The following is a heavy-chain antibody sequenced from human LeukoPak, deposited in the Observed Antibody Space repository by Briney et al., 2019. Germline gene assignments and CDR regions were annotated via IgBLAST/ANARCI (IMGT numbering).Heavy chain of an antibody. CDR2: IKQDGSEK. Sequence: GGSLRLSCAASGFTFSSYWMSWVRQAPGKGLEGVANIKQDGSEKYYVDSVKGRFTISRDNAKNSLYLQMNSLRAEDTAVYYCARDENRDGYNSFDYWGQGTLVTVSS. CDR3: ARDENRDGYNSFDY. J-gene: IGHJ4*02. D-gene: IGHD5-24*01. V-gene: IGHV3-7*01. CDR1: GFTFSSYW.